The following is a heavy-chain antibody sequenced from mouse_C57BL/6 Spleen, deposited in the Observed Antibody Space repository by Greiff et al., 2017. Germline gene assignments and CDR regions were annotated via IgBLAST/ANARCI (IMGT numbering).Heavy chain of an antibody. CDR2: IDPSDSYT. CDR3: ARRDGYWYFDV. Sequence: VQLQQSGAELARPGASVKLSCKASGYTFTSYGISWVKQRPGQGLEWIGEIDPSDSYTNYNQKFKGKATLTVDTSSSTAYMQLSSLASEDSAVYYCARRDGYWYFDVWGTGTTVTVSS. V-gene: IGHV1-50*01. J-gene: IGHJ1*03. D-gene: IGHD2-3*01. CDR1: GYTFTSYG.